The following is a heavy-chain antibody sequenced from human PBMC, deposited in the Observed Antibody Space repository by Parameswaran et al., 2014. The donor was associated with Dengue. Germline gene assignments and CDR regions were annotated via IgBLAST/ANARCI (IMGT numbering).Heavy chain of an antibody. D-gene: IGHD3-10*01. J-gene: IGHJ4*02. CDR2: INHSGST. Sequence: WIRQPPGKGLEWIGEINHSGSTNYNPSLKSRVTISVDTSKNQFSLKLSSVTAADTAVYYCARGHYSSGKNYFDYWGQGNPGHRLL. V-gene: IGHV4-34*01. CDR3: ARGHYSSGKNYFDY.